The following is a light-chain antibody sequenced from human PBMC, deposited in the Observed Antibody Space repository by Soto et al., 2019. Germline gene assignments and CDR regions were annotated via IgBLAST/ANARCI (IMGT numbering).Light chain of an antibody. Sequence: QSVLTQPPSASGTPGQRFTRSSSLSNSNVGSNTVHWYQHLPGTAPKLLIYGNNQRPSGVPDRLSGSTSGTSASRAISGHRSEDESDYYCATWDDSLNGYVFGTGTKVTVL. J-gene: IGLJ1*01. CDR1: NSNVGSNT. V-gene: IGLV1-44*01. CDR2: GNN. CDR3: ATWDDSLNGYV.